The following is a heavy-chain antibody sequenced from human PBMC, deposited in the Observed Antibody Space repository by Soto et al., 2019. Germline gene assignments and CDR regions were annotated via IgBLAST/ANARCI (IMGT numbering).Heavy chain of an antibody. CDR1: GGSISSGGYY. Sequence: TLSLTCTVSGGSISSGGYYWSWIRQHPGKGLEWIGYIYYSGSTYYNPSLKSRVTISVDTSKNQFSLKLSSVTATDTVVYYCARWETMVRGVIANWVDPWGQGTLVTVSS. V-gene: IGHV4-31*03. J-gene: IGHJ5*02. CDR3: ARWETMVRGVIANWVDP. D-gene: IGHD3-10*01. CDR2: IYYSGST.